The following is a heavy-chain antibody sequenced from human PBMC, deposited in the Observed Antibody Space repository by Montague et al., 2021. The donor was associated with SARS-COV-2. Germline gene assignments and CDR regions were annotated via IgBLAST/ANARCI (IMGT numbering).Heavy chain of an antibody. V-gene: IGHV3-66*01. Sequence: SLRLSCAASGFTVSSNYTSWVRQAPGKGLEWVSVIYSGGSTYYADSVKGRFTISRDNSKNTLYLQMNSLRAEDTAVYYCARDVVVVAATGVHYYYYGMDVWGQGTTVTVSS. D-gene: IGHD2-15*01. CDR2: IYSGGST. CDR3: ARDVVVVAATGVHYYYYGMDV. CDR1: GFTVSSNY. J-gene: IGHJ6*02.